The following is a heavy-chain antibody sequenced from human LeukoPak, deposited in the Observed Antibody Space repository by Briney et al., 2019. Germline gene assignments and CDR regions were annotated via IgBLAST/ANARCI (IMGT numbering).Heavy chain of an antibody. CDR2: IYYSGST. Sequence: NSSETLSLTCTVSGGSISSYYWSWIRLPPGKGLEWIGYIYYSGSTNYNPSLKSRVTISVDTSKNQFSLKLSSVTAADTAVYYCAREATQRRYFDSDYGMDVWGQGTTVTVSS. D-gene: IGHD3-9*01. J-gene: IGHJ6*02. V-gene: IGHV4-59*01. CDR1: GGSISSYY. CDR3: AREATQRRYFDSDYGMDV.